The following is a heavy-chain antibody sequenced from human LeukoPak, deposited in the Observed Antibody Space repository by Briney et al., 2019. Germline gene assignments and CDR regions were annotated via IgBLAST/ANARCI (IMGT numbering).Heavy chain of an antibody. J-gene: IGHJ4*02. V-gene: IGHV3-73*01. Sequence: GGSLRLSCAASGFNFSGSAVHWVRQASGKGLEWVGRIRSKANSYATAYGASSKGRFTISRDDSKNTAYLQMNSLKTEDPALYYCLGALGYWGQGTLVTVSS. CDR1: GFNFSGSA. CDR3: LGALGY. CDR2: IRSKANSYAT. D-gene: IGHD1-26*01.